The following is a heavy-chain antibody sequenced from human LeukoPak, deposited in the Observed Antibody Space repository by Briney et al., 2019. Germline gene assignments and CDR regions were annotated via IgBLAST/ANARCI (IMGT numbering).Heavy chain of an antibody. CDR2: IYYSGST. D-gene: IGHD1-14*01. J-gene: IGHJ3*02. Sequence: SETLSLTCTVSGGSISSYYWSWIRQPPGKGLEWIGSIYYSGSTYYNPSLKSRVTISVDKSKNQFSLKLSSVTAADTAVYYCARVAEDAFDIWGQGTMVTVSS. CDR3: ARVAEDAFDI. CDR1: GGSISSYY. V-gene: IGHV4-39*07.